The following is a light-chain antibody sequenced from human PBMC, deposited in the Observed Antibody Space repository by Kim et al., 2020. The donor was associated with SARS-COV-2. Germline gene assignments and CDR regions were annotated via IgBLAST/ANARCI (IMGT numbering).Light chain of an antibody. Sequence: GQRVTISCSGSSSNTQSNYVNWYQHLPGTAPNLLISRNDQRPSGLPDRFSGSKSGTSASLAISGLRSGDEADYYCAIWDDSLSEYVFGTGTKVTVL. CDR1: SSNTQSNY. CDR3: AIWDDSLSEYV. V-gene: IGLV1-47*01. CDR2: RND. J-gene: IGLJ1*01.